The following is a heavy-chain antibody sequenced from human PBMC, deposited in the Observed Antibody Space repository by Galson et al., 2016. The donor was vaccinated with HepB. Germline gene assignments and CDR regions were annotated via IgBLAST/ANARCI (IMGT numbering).Heavy chain of an antibody. CDR1: GFTFGDHA. Sequence: SLRLSCAASGFTFGDHAMSWFRQAPGKGLEWVGFIRSKTYGGTTEYAASVKGRLTISRDDSRSVAYLQMNSLKTEDTAVYYCTREPRYYYDTIASSTWGQGTLVTVSS. V-gene: IGHV3-49*03. CDR3: TREPRYYYDTIASST. CDR2: IRSKTYGGTT. D-gene: IGHD3-22*01. J-gene: IGHJ5*02.